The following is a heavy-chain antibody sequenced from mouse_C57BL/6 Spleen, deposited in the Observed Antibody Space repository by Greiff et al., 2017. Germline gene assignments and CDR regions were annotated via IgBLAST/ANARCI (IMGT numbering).Heavy chain of an antibody. CDR1: GYTFTDYY. J-gene: IGHJ1*03. CDR3: AREGDLLRQGWYFDV. Sequence: QVQLQQSVAELVRPGASVKLSCKASGYTFTDYYINWVKQRPGQGLEWIARIDPGSGNTYYNEKFKGKATLTAEKSSSTAYMQLSSLTSEDSAVYFFAREGDLLRQGWYFDVWGTGTTVTVSS. V-gene: IGHV1-76*01. D-gene: IGHD1-1*01. CDR2: IDPGSGNT.